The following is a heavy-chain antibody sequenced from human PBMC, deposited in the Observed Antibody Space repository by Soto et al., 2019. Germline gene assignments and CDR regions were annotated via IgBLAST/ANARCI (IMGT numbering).Heavy chain of an antibody. CDR1: GYTLTELS. Sequence: ASVKVSCKVSGYTLTELSMHWVRQAPGKGLEWMGGFDPEDGETIYAQKFQERVTITRDMSTSTAYMELSSLRSEDTAVYYCAANSGYSGYDFPFDYWGQGTLVTVSS. CDR2: FDPEDGET. V-gene: IGHV1-24*01. CDR3: AANSGYSGYDFPFDY. D-gene: IGHD5-12*01. J-gene: IGHJ4*02.